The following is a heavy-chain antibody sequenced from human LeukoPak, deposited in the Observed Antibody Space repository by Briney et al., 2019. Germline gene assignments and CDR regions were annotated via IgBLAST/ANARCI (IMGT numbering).Heavy chain of an antibody. Sequence: GGSLRLSCAASGFTFSSYAMSWVRQAPGKGLEWVSAISGSGGSTYYADSVKGRFTITRNNSKNTLYLQMNSLRAEDTAVYYCAKERAAAGTRGYFDYWGQGTLVTVSS. V-gene: IGHV3-23*01. D-gene: IGHD6-13*01. CDR2: ISGSGGST. J-gene: IGHJ4*02. CDR1: GFTFSSYA. CDR3: AKERAAAGTRGYFDY.